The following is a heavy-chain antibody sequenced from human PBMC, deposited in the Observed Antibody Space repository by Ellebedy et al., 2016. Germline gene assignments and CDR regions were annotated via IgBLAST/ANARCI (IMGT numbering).Heavy chain of an antibody. CDR3: ARARIDY. CDR2: IKQDGSEK. V-gene: IGHV3-7*04. J-gene: IGHJ4*02. Sequence: GGSLRLSCAASGFTFSNYWMSWVRQVPGKGLEWVANIKQDGSEKYYVDSVKGRFTISRDNAKNSLYLQMNSLRVEDTAVYYCARARIDYWGQGTLVSVSS. CDR1: GFTFSNYW.